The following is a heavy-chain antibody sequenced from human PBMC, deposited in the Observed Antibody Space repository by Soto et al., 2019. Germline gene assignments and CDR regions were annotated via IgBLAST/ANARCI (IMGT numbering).Heavy chain of an antibody. Sequence: QVQLQESGPGLVKPSETLSLACTVSGGSVSGGSYYWDWIRQPPGKGLEWIGYIYYSGSSNNNPSLSSRVTRSLDTSRNQFSLKLCSVTAADTAVYYCARYVDFGDEDVWGQGTTVTVS. CDR1: GGSVSGGSYY. D-gene: IGHD4-17*01. V-gene: IGHV4-61*01. CDR3: ARYVDFGDEDV. CDR2: IYYSGSS. J-gene: IGHJ6*02.